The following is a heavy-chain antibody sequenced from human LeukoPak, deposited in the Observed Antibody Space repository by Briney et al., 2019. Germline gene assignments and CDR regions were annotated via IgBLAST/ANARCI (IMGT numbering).Heavy chain of an antibody. J-gene: IGHJ5*02. V-gene: IGHV4-34*01. CDR3: ARDKYSNYGNWLVP. Sequence: SSETLSLTCAVYGGSFSGYYWSWIRQPPGKGLEWIGEINHSGSTKYNPSLKSRVTISVDTSKNQFSLKLSSVTAADTAVYYCARDKYSNYGNWLVPWGQGTRVTVSS. CDR2: INHSGST. CDR1: GGSFSGYY. D-gene: IGHD4-11*01.